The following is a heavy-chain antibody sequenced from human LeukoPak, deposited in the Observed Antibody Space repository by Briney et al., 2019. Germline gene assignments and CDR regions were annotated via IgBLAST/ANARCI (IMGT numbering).Heavy chain of an antibody. Sequence: SETLSLTCSVSAGSIGSYYWSWIRQLAGKGLEWIGRIYTTGSTDYNPSLKTRVTMSVDTSKNQFSLKLSSVTAADTAVYYCAREGIAVPSSTGGFDLWGRGTLVSVSS. CDR1: AGSIGSYY. CDR3: AREGIAVPSSTGGFDL. V-gene: IGHV4-4*07. D-gene: IGHD6-19*01. J-gene: IGHJ2*01. CDR2: IYTTGST.